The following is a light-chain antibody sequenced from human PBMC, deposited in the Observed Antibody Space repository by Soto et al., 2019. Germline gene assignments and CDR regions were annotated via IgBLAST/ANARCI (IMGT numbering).Light chain of an antibody. J-gene: IGKJ3*01. CDR1: QDISTW. V-gene: IGKV1-12*01. CDR3: EQAYSFPRT. CDR2: TAS. Sequence: DIPMTQSPSSVSASVGDRVTITCRASQDISTWLAWYQQKPGKAPKLLIYTASTLQSGVPSRFGGSGSGTDFTLTISSLQLEDFATYYCEQAYSFPRTFGPGTKVDIK.